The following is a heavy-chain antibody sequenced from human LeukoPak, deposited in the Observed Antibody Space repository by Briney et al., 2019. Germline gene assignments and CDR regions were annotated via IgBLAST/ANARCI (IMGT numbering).Heavy chain of an antibody. Sequence: GGSLRLSCAASGFTFSSYAMSWVRQAPGKGLEWVSAISGSGGSTYYADSVKGRFTISRDNSKNTLYLQMNSLRAEDTAVYYCAKDHFTIFGVVDPFDPWGQGTLVTVSS. D-gene: IGHD3-3*01. J-gene: IGHJ5*02. CDR2: ISGSGGST. V-gene: IGHV3-23*01. CDR3: AKDHFTIFGVVDPFDP. CDR1: GFTFSSYA.